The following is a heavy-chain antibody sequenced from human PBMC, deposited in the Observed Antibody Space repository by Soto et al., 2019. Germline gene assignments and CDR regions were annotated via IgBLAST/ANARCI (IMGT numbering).Heavy chain of an antibody. CDR1: GFTFGDYY. CDR3: ARDYLWFGELLGPSYYYYGMDV. V-gene: IGHV3-11*01. CDR2: ISSSGSTI. J-gene: IGHJ6*02. Sequence: QVQLVESGGGLVKPGGSLRLSCAASGFTFGDYYMSWIRQAPGKGLEWVSYISSSGSTIYYADSVKGRFTISRDNAKNSLYLQMNSLRAEDTAVYYCARDYLWFGELLGPSYYYYGMDVWGQGTTVTVSS. D-gene: IGHD3-10*01.